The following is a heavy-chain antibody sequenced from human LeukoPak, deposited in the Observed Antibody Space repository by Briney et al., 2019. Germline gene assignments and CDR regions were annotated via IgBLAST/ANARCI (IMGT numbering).Heavy chain of an antibody. D-gene: IGHD3-16*02. CDR1: GFILTNNY. J-gene: IGHJ4*02. V-gene: IGHV3-11*01. CDR3: ARDIGVWGTYRRGAFDY. CDR2: ISSSSSAI. Sequence: GGSLRLSCAASGFILTNNYMTWIRQAPGKGLEWVSYISSSSSAIYYADSVRGRFTISRDNAKNSLYLQMNSLRAEDTALYYCARDIGVWGTYRRGAFDYWGQGILVTVSS.